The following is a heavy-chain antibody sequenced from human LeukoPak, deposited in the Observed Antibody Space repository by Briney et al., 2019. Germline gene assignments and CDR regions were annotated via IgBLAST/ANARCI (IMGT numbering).Heavy chain of an antibody. Sequence: SETLSLTCAVYGGSFSGYYWSWIRQPPGKGLEWIGEINHSGSTNYNPSLKSRVTISVDTSKNQFSLKLSSVTAADTAVYYCARRSSVTIFGVPNTKGRFDPWGQGTLVTVSS. J-gene: IGHJ5*02. V-gene: IGHV4-34*01. CDR2: INHSGST. D-gene: IGHD3-3*01. CDR1: GGSFSGYY. CDR3: ARRSSVTIFGVPNTKGRFDP.